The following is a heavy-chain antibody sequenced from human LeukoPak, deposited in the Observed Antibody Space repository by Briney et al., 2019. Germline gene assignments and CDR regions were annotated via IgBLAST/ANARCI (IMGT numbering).Heavy chain of an antibody. Sequence: GGSLRLSCKGSGYSFTSYWIGWVRQMPGKGLEWMGIIYPGDSDTRYSPSFQGQVTISADKSISTAYLQWSSLKASDTAIYYCARHFHHYYMDVWGKGTTVTVFS. CDR2: IYPGDSDT. CDR3: ARHFHHYYMDV. V-gene: IGHV5-51*01. J-gene: IGHJ6*03. CDR1: GYSFTSYW.